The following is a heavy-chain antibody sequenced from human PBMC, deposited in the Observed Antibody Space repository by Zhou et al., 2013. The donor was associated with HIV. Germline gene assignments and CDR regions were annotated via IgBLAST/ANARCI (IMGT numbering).Heavy chain of an antibody. CDR1: GYTFTSQY. CDR3: ARDNGGNSLRGVFDI. Sequence: QVQLEQSGGEVKKPGASVTVSCKATGYTFTSQYFHWVRQAPGQGLEWMGWISSFRGYTNYAQKFQGRVTVTTDTSTSTAYMELSRLRFDDTAVYYCARDNGGNSLRGVFDIWGQGTMVTV. D-gene: IGHD2-21*02. J-gene: IGHJ3*02. CDR2: ISSFRGYT. V-gene: IGHV1-2*02.